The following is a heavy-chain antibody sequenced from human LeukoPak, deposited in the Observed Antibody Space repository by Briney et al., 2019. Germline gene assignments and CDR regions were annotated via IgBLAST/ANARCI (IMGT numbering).Heavy chain of an antibody. CDR2: VNHSGST. Sequence: SETLSLTCAVYGGSFNNYYWSWIRQPPGKGLEWIGEVNHSGSTNYNPSLRSRVTISIDTSKNQFSLQLTSVTAADTAVYYCANLMLIAVGSDYWGQGNLVTVSS. V-gene: IGHV4-34*01. CDR3: ANLMLIAVGSDY. CDR1: GGSFNNYY. J-gene: IGHJ4*02. D-gene: IGHD3-16*01.